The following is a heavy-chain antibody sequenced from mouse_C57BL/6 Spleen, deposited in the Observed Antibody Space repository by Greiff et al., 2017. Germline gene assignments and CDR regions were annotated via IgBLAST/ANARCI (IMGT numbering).Heavy chain of an antibody. Sequence: VKLMESGPELVKPGASVKISCKASGYAFSSSWMNWVKQRPGKGLEWIGRIYPGDGDTNYNGKFKGKATLTADKSSSTAYMQLSSLTSEDSAVYFCAKGQLRLGAMDYWGQGTSVTVSS. CDR1: GYAFSSSW. CDR3: AKGQLRLGAMDY. J-gene: IGHJ4*01. D-gene: IGHD3-2*02. V-gene: IGHV1-82*01. CDR2: IYPGDGDT.